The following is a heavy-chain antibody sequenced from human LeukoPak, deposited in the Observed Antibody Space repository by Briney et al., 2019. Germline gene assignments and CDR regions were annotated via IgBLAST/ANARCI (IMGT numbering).Heavy chain of an antibody. CDR1: GGSISSYY. D-gene: IGHD1-26*01. Sequence: SETLSLTCTVSGGSISSYYWSWIRQPPGKGLEWIGYIYYSGSTNYNPSLKSRVTISVDTSKNQFSLKLSSVTAADTAVYYCARGGAIVRYYFGYWGQGTLVTVSS. V-gene: IGHV4-59*01. CDR3: ARGGAIVRYYFGY. J-gene: IGHJ4*02. CDR2: IYYSGST.